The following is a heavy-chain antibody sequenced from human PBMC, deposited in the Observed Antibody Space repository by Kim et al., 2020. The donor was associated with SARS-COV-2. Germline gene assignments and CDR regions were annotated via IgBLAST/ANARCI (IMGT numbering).Heavy chain of an antibody. CDR3: STGGEKYGMDV. CDR2: IKSKTDGGTI. Sequence: GGSLRLSCAASGFTFSNAWMSWVRQAPGKGLEWVGRIKSKTDGGTIDYAAPVKGRFTISRDDSKNTLYLQMNSLKTEDTAVYYCSTGGEKYGMDVWGQGTTVTVSS. CDR1: GFTFSNAW. V-gene: IGHV3-15*01. D-gene: IGHD3-16*01. J-gene: IGHJ6*02.